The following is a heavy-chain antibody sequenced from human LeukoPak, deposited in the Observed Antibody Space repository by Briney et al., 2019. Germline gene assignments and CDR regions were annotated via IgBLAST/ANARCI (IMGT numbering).Heavy chain of an antibody. J-gene: IGHJ3*02. D-gene: IGHD3-22*01. V-gene: IGHV4-31*03. Sequence: SETLSLTCTVSGGSISSGGYYWSWIRQHPGKGLEWIGYIYYSGSTYYNPSLKSRVTISVDTSKNQFSLKLSSVTAADTAVYYCAGEGYYDSSGSYHDAFDIWGQGTMVTVSS. CDR2: IYYSGST. CDR1: GGSISSGGYY. CDR3: AGEGYYDSSGSYHDAFDI.